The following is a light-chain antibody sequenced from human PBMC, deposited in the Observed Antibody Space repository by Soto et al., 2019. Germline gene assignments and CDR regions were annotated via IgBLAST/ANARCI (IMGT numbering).Light chain of an antibody. Sequence: EIVLTQSPGTLSLSPGERATLSCRASQSVSGSYVAWYQQKPGQAPRLLIFGASSRATGIPDRFSGSGSGTDFTLSISRLEPEDCAVYYCQYYGTSRTFGQGTKVDIK. CDR1: QSVSGSY. CDR2: GAS. CDR3: QYYGTSRT. J-gene: IGKJ1*01. V-gene: IGKV3-20*01.